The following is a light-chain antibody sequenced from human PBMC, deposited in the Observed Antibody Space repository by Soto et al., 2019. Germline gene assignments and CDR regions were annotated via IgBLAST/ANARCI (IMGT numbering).Light chain of an antibody. Sequence: DIVMTQSPDSLAVSLGERATINCKSSQSVLYSSNNKNYLAWYQQKPGQPPKLLIYWASTRESGVPDRFSGSGSGTDFTLTISSLQAEDVAVYYCHQCYSTPQNTFGQGTKLEIK. J-gene: IGKJ2*01. V-gene: IGKV4-1*01. CDR3: HQCYSTPQNT. CDR1: QSVLYSSNNKNY. CDR2: WAS.